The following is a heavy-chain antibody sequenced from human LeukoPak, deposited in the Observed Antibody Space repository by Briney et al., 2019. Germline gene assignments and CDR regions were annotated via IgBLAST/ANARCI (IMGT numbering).Heavy chain of an antibody. J-gene: IGHJ3*02. Sequence: SETLSLTCTVAYGSSIGYYWSWIRQPAGKGLEWIGRIYTSGNTNYNPSLKGRVTMSVDKSKNQISLKLASLTAADTALYYCAGRGSSSGTFDIWGPGTFVTVSS. CDR1: YGSSIGYY. CDR3: AGRGSSSGTFDI. D-gene: IGHD2-2*01. CDR2: IYTSGNT. V-gene: IGHV4-4*07.